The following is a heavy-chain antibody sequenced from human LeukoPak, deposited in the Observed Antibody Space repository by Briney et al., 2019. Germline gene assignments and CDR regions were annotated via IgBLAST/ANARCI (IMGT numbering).Heavy chain of an antibody. CDR2: ISGSGGST. D-gene: IGHD2-2*01. CDR1: GFTFSSYA. CDR3: AKAQVVPAAISHYYGMDV. V-gene: IGHV3-23*01. Sequence: GGSLRLSCAASGFTFSSYAMSWVRQAPGKGLECVSAISGSGGSTYYADSVKGRFTISRDNHKNTLYLQMNSLRAEDTAVYYCAKAQVVPAAISHYYGMDVWGQGTTVTVSS. J-gene: IGHJ6*02.